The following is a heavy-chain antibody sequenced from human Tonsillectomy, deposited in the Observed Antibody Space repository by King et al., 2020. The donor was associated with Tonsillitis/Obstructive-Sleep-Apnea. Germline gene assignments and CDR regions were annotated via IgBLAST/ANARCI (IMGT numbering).Heavy chain of an antibody. CDR2: ISATGGST. V-gene: IGHV3-23*04. D-gene: IGHD3-10*01. J-gene: IGHJ6*02. CDR1: GFTFSSYA. CDR3: AKEPLWFEELNPMDV. Sequence: VQLVESGGGLVQPGGSLRLSCAASGFTFSSYALSWVRQAPGKGLEWLSAISATGGSTFYADSVRGRFTISRDNSKNTLYLQMNSLRAEDTAVYYCAKEPLWFEELNPMDVWGQGTTVTVSS.